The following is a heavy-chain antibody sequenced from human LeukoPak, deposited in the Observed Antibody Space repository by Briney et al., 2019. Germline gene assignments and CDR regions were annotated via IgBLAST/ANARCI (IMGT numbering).Heavy chain of an antibody. Sequence: PGGSLRLSCAASGFRFDLYAMSWVRQAPGKGLEWVSAIEKDSSIAYYTTSVKGRVTVSRDNSKNTLYLQMNGLRDEDTAVYFCAKWQGLILESWHLDSWGRGTQVTVSS. CDR2: IEKDSSIA. CDR1: GFRFDLYA. J-gene: IGHJ4*02. D-gene: IGHD3-16*01. V-gene: IGHV3-23*05. CDR3: AKWQGLILESWHLDS.